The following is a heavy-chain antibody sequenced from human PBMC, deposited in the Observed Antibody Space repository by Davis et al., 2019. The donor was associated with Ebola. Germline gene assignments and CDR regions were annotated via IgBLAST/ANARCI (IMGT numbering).Heavy chain of an antibody. CDR3: ARWEGSGSFFDH. D-gene: IGHD3-10*01. CDR1: GGSISYYY. CDR2: IYTGGST. Sequence: PSETLSLTCTISGGSISYYYWSWIRQPAGKGLEWIGRIYTGGSTNYKPSLKSRVTMSVDTSKNQFSLKLSPVTAADTAVYYCARWEGSGSFFDHWGQGSLVTVSS. V-gene: IGHV4-4*07. J-gene: IGHJ4*02.